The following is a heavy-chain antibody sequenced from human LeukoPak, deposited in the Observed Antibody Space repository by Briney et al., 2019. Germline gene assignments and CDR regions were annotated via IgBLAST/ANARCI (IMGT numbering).Heavy chain of an antibody. Sequence: GGSLRLSCAASGFTFSNAWMSWVRQAPGKGLEWVGRIKSKTDGGTTDYAGPVKGRFPISRDDSKNTLYLQMNSLKTEDTAVYFCTAHSTTWPYYGMDVWGQGTTVTVSS. J-gene: IGHJ6*02. CDR1: GFTFSNAW. D-gene: IGHD6-13*01. V-gene: IGHV3-15*01. CDR3: TAHSTTWPYYGMDV. CDR2: IKSKTDGGTT.